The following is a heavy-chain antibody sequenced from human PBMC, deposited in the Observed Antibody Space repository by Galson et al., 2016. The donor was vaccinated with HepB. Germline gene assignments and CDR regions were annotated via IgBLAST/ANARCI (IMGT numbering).Heavy chain of an antibody. Sequence: SLRLSCAASGFTFTSDIMNWVRQVPGKGLEWVSYIGSSPGTVSSADSVKGSFTISRDNAKNSLYLQMKSLRDEDTAVYYCARDPLGYSYALVRYFDYWGQGTLVTVSS. V-gene: IGHV3-48*02. CDR3: ARDPLGYSYALVRYFDY. D-gene: IGHD5-18*01. CDR1: GFTFTSDI. CDR2: IGSSPGTV. J-gene: IGHJ4*02.